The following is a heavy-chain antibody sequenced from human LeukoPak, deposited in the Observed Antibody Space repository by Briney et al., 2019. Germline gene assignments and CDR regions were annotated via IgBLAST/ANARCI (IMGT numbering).Heavy chain of an antibody. CDR3: AKALWFGEFSSFDY. D-gene: IGHD3-10*01. V-gene: IGHV3-30*18. J-gene: IGHJ4*02. CDR1: GFTFSSYG. CDR2: ISYDGSNK. Sequence: GRSLRLSCAASGFTFSSYGMHWVRQAPGKGLEWVAVISYDGSNKYYADSVKGRFTISRDNSKNTLYLQMNSLRAEDTAVYYCAKALWFGEFSSFDYWGQGTLVTVSS.